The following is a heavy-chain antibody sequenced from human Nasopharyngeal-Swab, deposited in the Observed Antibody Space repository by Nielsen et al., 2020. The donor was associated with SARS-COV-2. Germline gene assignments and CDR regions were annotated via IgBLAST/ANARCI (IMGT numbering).Heavy chain of an antibody. D-gene: IGHD6-6*01. CDR3: ARRAARYYYGMDV. J-gene: IGHJ6*02. CDR2: INHSGSP. CDR1: GGSFSGYY. V-gene: IGHV4-34*01. Sequence: SETLSLTCAVYGGSFSGYYWSWIRQPPGKGLEWIGEINHSGSPNYNPSLKSRVTISVDTSKNQFSLKLSSVTAADTAVYYCARRAARYYYGMDVWGQGTTVTVSS.